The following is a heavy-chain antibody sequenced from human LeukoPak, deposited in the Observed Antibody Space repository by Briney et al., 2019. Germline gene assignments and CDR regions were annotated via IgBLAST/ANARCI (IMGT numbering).Heavy chain of an antibody. Sequence: PGGSLRLSCAASGFTFSSYAMSWVRQAPGKGLEWVSGISGSGGSTYYADSVKGRFTISRDNSKNTLYLQMNSLRAEDTAVYYCIQTGTSRNFDYWGQGTLVTVSS. CDR2: ISGSGGST. J-gene: IGHJ4*02. D-gene: IGHD1-1*01. CDR3: IQTGTSRNFDY. V-gene: IGHV3-23*01. CDR1: GFTFSSYA.